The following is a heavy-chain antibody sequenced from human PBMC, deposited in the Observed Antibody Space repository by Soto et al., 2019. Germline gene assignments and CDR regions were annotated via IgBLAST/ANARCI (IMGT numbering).Heavy chain of an antibody. D-gene: IGHD2-15*01. Sequence: SETLSLTWAVYGGSFSGYYWSWIRQPPGKGLEWIGEINHSGSTNYDPSLKSRVTISVDTSKNQFSLKLSSVTAADTAVYYCARGLWDVVVVAAGAFDIWGQGTMVTVSS. CDR2: INHSGST. CDR3: ARGLWDVVVVAAGAFDI. CDR1: GGSFSGYY. V-gene: IGHV4-34*01. J-gene: IGHJ3*02.